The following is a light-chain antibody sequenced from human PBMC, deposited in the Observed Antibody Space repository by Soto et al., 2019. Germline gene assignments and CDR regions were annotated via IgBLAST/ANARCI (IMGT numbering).Light chain of an antibody. CDR1: SSHIGSNY. CDR3: AAWDDSLSGRV. CDR2: RNN. Sequence: QPVLTQPPSASGTPGQRVTISFSGSSSHIGSNYVYWYQQLPGTAPKLLIYRNNQRPSGVPDRFSGSKSGTSASLAISGLRSEDEADYYCAAWDDSLSGRVFGGGTKLTVL. V-gene: IGLV1-47*01. J-gene: IGLJ3*02.